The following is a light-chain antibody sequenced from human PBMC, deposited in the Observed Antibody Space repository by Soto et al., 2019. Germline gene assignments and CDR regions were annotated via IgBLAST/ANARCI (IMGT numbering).Light chain of an antibody. CDR3: QKYDNAPLT. CDR2: AAY. Sequence: DIQMTQAPSSLSASVGYRVTITCRARQDISTDLAWYQQKPGKVPKLLISAAYTLQSGVPPRFSGSGSGTEFTITISSQQPEDVATYYCQKYDNAPLTFGGGTKVEIK. V-gene: IGKV1-27*01. CDR1: QDISTD. J-gene: IGKJ4*01.